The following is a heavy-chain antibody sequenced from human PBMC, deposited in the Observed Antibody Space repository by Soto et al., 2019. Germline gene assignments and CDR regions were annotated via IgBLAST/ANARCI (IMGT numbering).Heavy chain of an antibody. D-gene: IGHD1-26*01. J-gene: IGHJ4*02. CDR3: VRDGVGTTTCFGYFDY. V-gene: IGHV3-33*01. Sequence: GGSLRLSYAASAVTFTGFGMHWVRQAPGKGLEWVAVIRFDGSNTYYADSVKGRFTISRDNPKNMLYLQMNSLRAEDTAIYYCVRDGVGTTTCFGYFDYWGLGTLVTVSS. CDR1: AVTFTGFG. CDR2: IRFDGSNT.